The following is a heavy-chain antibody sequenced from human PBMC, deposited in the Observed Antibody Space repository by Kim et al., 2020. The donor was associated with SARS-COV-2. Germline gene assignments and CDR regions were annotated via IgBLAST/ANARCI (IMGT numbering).Heavy chain of an antibody. J-gene: IGHJ4*02. CDR3: ARARSGGVFDY. D-gene: IGHD2-15*01. Sequence: TSYAQKFQGRVTLTRDTSTSTVYMELSSLRSEDTAVYYCARARSGGVFDYWGQGTLVTVSS. V-gene: IGHV1-46*01. CDR2: T.